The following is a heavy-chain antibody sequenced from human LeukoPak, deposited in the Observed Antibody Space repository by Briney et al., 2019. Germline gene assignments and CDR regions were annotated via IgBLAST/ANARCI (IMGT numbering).Heavy chain of an antibody. CDR2: INPNSGDT. CDR3: AADGTPYTSSFFFRF. V-gene: IGHV1-2*02. CDR1: GYTXTGYY. D-gene: IGHD6-6*01. J-gene: IGHJ4*02. Sequence: GASVKVSCKASGYTXTGYYMHWVRQAPGQGLEWMGWINPNSGDTNSARKFQGRVTLTRDTSISTAYTELSRLRSDDTAVYFCAADGTPYTSSFFFRFWGQGTLVTVSS.